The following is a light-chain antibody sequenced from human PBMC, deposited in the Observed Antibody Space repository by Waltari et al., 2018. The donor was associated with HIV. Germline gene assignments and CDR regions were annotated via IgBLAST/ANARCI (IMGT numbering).Light chain of an antibody. CDR3: QSYDSSLSVLYV. J-gene: IGLJ1*01. CDR2: GNS. V-gene: IGLV1-40*01. Sequence: QSVLTQPPSVSGAPGQRVTISCTGSSSNIGAGYDVHWYPQLPGTAPNLLIYGNSNRPSGVPDRFSGSKSGTSASLAITGLQAEDEADYYCQSYDSSLSVLYVFGTGTKVTVL. CDR1: SSNIGAGYD.